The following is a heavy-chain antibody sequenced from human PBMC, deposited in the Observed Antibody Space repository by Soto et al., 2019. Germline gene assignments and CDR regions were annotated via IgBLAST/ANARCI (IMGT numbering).Heavy chain of an antibody. CDR1: GFSVSSQY. V-gene: IGHV3-53*04. J-gene: IGHJ4*02. D-gene: IGHD1-26*01. Sequence: EVQVVESGGGLDQPGGSLRLSCAASGFSVSSQYMRWVRQAPGTGLEWVSVIYTDGGRNYADAVKGRFTISRDNSENTLYLQMSSLRTEDTAMYYCVKDPWEYWGQGTLVTVSS. CDR3: VKDPWEY. CDR2: IYTDGGR.